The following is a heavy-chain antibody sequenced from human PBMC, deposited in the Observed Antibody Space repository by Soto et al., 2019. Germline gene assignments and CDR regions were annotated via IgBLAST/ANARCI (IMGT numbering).Heavy chain of an antibody. Sequence: PGGSLRLSCAASGFTFSSFAMSWVRQAPGKGLDWVPAISVSGGTTYYADSVKGRFTISRDNSKNTLYLHMHSLRAEDTAVYYCAKAVGIAVAGTVGNYWGQGTLVTVSS. CDR3: AKAVGIAVAGTVGNY. J-gene: IGHJ4*02. V-gene: IGHV3-23*01. CDR1: GFTFSSFA. D-gene: IGHD6-19*01. CDR2: ISVSGGTT.